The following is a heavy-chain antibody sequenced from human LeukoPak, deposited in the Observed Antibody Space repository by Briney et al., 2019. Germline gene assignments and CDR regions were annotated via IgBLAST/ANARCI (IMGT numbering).Heavy chain of an antibody. D-gene: IGHD1-26*01. Sequence: GESLKISCKGSGYSFTTYWIGWVRQMPGKGLEWMGIICPDDSDTRYSPSFQGQVTISADKSISTAYLQWSRLKASDTAMYYCARRPLGATGSPFDIWGQGTMVTVSS. CDR1: GYSFTTYW. V-gene: IGHV5-51*01. CDR3: ARRPLGATGSPFDI. CDR2: ICPDDSDT. J-gene: IGHJ3*02.